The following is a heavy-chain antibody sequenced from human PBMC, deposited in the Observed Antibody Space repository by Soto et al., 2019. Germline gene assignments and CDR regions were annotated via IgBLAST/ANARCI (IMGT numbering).Heavy chain of an antibody. CDR3: AREGKDSAYYYDSSGYFY. D-gene: IGHD3-22*01. J-gene: IGHJ4*02. V-gene: IGHV1-2*02. CDR1: GYTFTGYY. Sequence: QVQLVQSGAEVKKPGASVKVSCKASGYTFTGYYMHWVRQAPGQGLEWMGWINPNSGGTNYAQKFQGRVTMTRDTSISTAYMELSRLRSDDTAVYYCAREGKDSAYYYDSSGYFYWGQGTLVTVSS. CDR2: INPNSGGT.